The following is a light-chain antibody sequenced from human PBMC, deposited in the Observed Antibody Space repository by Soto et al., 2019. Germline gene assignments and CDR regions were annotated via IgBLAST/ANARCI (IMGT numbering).Light chain of an antibody. CDR2: KAS. J-gene: IGKJ1*01. CDR1: QSISIW. V-gene: IGKV1-5*03. Sequence: DLQMTQSPSTLSASVGDRVTITCRASQSISIWLAWYQQKPGKAPKILIYKASSLESGVPSRFSGIGSGTDFTLTISSLQPDDFATYYCQQYSTYTPRTFGQGTKVDIK. CDR3: QQYSTYTPRT.